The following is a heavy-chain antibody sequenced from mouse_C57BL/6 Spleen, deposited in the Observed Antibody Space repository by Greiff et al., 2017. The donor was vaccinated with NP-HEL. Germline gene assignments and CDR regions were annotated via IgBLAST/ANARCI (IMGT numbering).Heavy chain of an antibody. J-gene: IGHJ3*01. CDR2: IDPSDSET. V-gene: IGHV1-52*01. CDR3: ARWPRDGNYVGFAY. D-gene: IGHD2-1*01. CDR1: GYTFNSYW. Sequence: QVQLQQPGAELVRPGSSVKLSCKASGYTFNSYWMHWVKQRPIQGLEWIGNIDPSDSETHYNQKFKDKATLTVDKSSSTAYMQLSSLTSEDSAVVYCARWPRDGNYVGFAYWGQGTLVTVSA.